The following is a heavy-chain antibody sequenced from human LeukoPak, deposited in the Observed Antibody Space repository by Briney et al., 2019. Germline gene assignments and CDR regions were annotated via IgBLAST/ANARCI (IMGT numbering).Heavy chain of an antibody. Sequence: GGSLRLSCAASGXTFSSYWMHWVRQAPGKGLVWVSRINSDGSSTSYADSVKGRFTISRDNSKNTLYLQMNSLRAEDTAVYYCARNHGSYPGDYWGQGTLVTVSS. CDR1: GXTFSSYW. J-gene: IGHJ4*02. V-gene: IGHV3-74*01. CDR3: ARNHGSYPGDY. CDR2: INSDGSST. D-gene: IGHD1-26*01.